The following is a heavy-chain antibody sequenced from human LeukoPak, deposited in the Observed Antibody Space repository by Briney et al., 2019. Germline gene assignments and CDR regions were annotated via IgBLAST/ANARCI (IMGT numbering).Heavy chain of an antibody. CDR3: ARPTRGSSGYYSPSRYFQH. V-gene: IGHV4-34*01. D-gene: IGHD3-22*01. CDR1: GGSFSGYY. CDR2: INHSGST. J-gene: IGHJ1*01. Sequence: SETLSLTCAVYGGSFSGYYWSWIRQPPGKGLEWIGEINHSGSTNYNPSLKSRVTISVDTSKNQFSLKLSSVTAADTAVHYCARPTRGSSGYYSPSRYFQHWGQGTLVTVSS.